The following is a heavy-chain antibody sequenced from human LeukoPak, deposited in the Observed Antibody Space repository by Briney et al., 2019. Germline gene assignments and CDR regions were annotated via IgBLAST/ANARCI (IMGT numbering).Heavy chain of an antibody. J-gene: IGHJ4*02. V-gene: IGHV1-46*01. CDR2: INPSGGST. CDR3: ARDTRQLATQFDY. D-gene: IGHD6-13*01. Sequence: ASVKVSCKASGYTFTSYYLHWVRQAPGQGLEWMGIINPSGGSTSYAQKFQGRVTMTRDMSTSTVYMELSSLRSEDTAVYYCARDTRQLATQFDYWGQGTLVTVSS. CDR1: GYTFTSYY.